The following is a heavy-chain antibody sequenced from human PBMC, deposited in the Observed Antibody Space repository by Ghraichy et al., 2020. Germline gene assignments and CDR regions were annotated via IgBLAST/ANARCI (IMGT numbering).Heavy chain of an antibody. J-gene: IGHJ2*01. CDR3: ARHTVTPRGWYFDL. CDR1: GGSISKYY. D-gene: IGHD4-11*01. V-gene: IGHV4-59*13. Sequence: SETLSLTCAVSGGSISKYYWSWIRQPPGKGLGWIGYISYSGSTNYNPSLKSRVTISLPTSKNQFSLKLSSVTAADTAVYYCARHTVTPRGWYFDLWGRGTLVTVSS. CDR2: ISYSGST.